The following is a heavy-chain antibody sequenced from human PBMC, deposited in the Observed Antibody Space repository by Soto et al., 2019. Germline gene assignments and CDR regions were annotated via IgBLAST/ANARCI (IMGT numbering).Heavy chain of an antibody. J-gene: IGHJ4*02. CDR1: AFSFTSDE. CDR3: VRDRYSSGWFGDF. D-gene: IGHD6-19*01. CDR2: ISTSGNTI. Sequence: GGSLRLSCAVSAFSFTSDEMNWVRQAPGKGLEWVAYISTSGNTIYYADSVKGRFTISSDNAKNSLYLQMNSLRVEDTAVYYCVRDRYSSGWFGDFWGQGTPVTVSS. V-gene: IGHV3-48*03.